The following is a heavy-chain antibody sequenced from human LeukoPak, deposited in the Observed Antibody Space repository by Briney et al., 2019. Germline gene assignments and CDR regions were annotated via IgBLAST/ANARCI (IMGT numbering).Heavy chain of an antibody. CDR2: IRYDGSNK. CDR3: ARDWDPDCSGGSCYGMDV. J-gene: IGHJ6*02. V-gene: IGHV3-30*02. D-gene: IGHD2-15*01. CDR1: GFTFSSYD. Sequence: QPGGSLRLSCAASGFTFSSYDMHWVRQAPGKGLEWVAFIRYDGSNKYYADSVKGRFTISRDNSKNTLYLQMNSLRAEDTAVYYCARDWDPDCSGGSCYGMDVWGQGTTVTVSS.